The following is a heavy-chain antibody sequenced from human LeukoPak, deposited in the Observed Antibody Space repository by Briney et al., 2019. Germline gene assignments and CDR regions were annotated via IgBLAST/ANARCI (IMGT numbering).Heavy chain of an antibody. CDR3: TRMTTGHDY. V-gene: IGHV4-34*01. D-gene: IGHD4-17*01. Sequence: PSETLSLTCPVSGVSFDDYYWAWVRQTPGKGLEWIGEINHSGYTNDSPSLKSRVTLSIDTSRKQFSLNLRSVTVADAGTYYCTRMTTGHDYWGQGTLVTVSS. CDR2: INHSGYT. J-gene: IGHJ4*02. CDR1: GVSFDDYY.